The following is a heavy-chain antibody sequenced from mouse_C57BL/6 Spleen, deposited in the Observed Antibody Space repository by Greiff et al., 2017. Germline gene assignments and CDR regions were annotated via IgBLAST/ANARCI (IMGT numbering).Heavy chain of an antibody. CDR2: IYPGDGDT. J-gene: IGHJ2*01. V-gene: IGHV1-80*01. D-gene: IGHD2-5*01. CDR1: GYAFSSYW. CDR3: ARSYSNYVYFDY. Sequence: QVQLQQSGAEPVKPGASVKISCKASGYAFSSYWMNWVKQRPGKGLEWIGQIYPGDGDTNYNGKFKGKATLTADKSSSTAYMQLSSLTSEDSAVYFCARSYSNYVYFDYWGQGTTLTVSS.